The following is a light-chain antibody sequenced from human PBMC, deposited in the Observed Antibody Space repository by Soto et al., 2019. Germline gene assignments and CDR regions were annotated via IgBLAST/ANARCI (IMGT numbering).Light chain of an antibody. CDR2: GAS. CDR1: QSVSTK. J-gene: IGKJ1*01. Sequence: ELVMTQSPADLSVSPGDRATLSCRASQSVSTKLAWYQQKPGQAPRLLVYGASTRDTAIPARFSGSGSGTEFTLTISRLQSEDFAVYYCQQYGNRPWTFGQGTKVDIK. CDR3: QQYGNRPWT. V-gene: IGKV3-15*01.